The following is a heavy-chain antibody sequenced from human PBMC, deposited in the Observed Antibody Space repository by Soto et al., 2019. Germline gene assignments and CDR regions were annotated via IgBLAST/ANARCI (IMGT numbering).Heavy chain of an antibody. CDR1: GYTFTSYG. CDR3: ARDYYDFWSGYPYLSFDY. Sequence: ASVNVSCKASGYTFTSYGISWVRQAPGQGLEWMGWISAYNGNTNYAQKLQGRVTMTTDTSTSTAYMELRSLRSDDTAVYYCARDYYDFWSGYPYLSFDYWGQGTLVTVSS. V-gene: IGHV1-18*01. J-gene: IGHJ4*02. CDR2: ISAYNGNT. D-gene: IGHD3-3*01.